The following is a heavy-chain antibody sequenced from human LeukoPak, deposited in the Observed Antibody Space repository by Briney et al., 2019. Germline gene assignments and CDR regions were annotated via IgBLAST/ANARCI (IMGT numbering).Heavy chain of an antibody. Sequence: GGSLRLSCAASGFTFSSYAMTWVRQAPGKGLEWVSAISASGGSTYYADSVKGRFTISRDNSKNTLYLQMNSLRAEDTAVYYCARDLTGDYGYWGQGTLVTVSS. V-gene: IGHV3-23*01. CDR2: ISASGGST. D-gene: IGHD4-17*01. CDR1: GFTFSSYA. J-gene: IGHJ4*02. CDR3: ARDLTGDYGY.